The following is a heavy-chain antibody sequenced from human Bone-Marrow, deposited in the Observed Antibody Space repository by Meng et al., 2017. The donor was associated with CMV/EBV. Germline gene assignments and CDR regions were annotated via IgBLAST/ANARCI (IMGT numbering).Heavy chain of an antibody. V-gene: IGHV4-39*01. D-gene: IGHD3-10*01. Sequence: SETLSLTCTVSGGSISSSSYYWGWIRQPPGKGLVWIGSIYYSGSTYYNPSLKSRVTISVDTSKNQFSLKLSSVTAADTAVYYCATTFTGWFDPWGQGTLVTVSS. CDR3: ATTFTGWFDP. J-gene: IGHJ5*02. CDR2: IYYSGST. CDR1: GGSISSSSYY.